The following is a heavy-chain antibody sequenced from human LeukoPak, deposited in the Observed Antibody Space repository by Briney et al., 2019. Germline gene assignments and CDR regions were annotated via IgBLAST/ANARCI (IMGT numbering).Heavy chain of an antibody. Sequence: PSETLSLTCAVYGGSFSGYYWSWIRQPPGKGLEWIGYIYYGGSTNYNPSLKSRVTISVDTSKNQFSLKLSSVTAADTAVYYCARLGDFDWLFFDYWGQGTLVTVSS. CDR1: GGSFSGYY. CDR2: IYYGGST. D-gene: IGHD3-9*01. V-gene: IGHV4-59*08. J-gene: IGHJ4*02. CDR3: ARLGDFDWLFFDY.